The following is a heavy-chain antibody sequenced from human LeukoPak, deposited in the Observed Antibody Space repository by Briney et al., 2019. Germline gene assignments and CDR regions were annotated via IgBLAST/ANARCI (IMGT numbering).Heavy chain of an antibody. Sequence: GGSLRLSCGASGFTFSTYWMTWVCQAPGKGLEWVAHIKPDGSAKYYADSVRGRFIISRDNAKNSLFLQMDSLRAEDTAVYYCTRGHWALAYGSQGTLVSVSS. CDR1: GFTFSTYW. CDR3: TRGHWALAY. CDR2: IKPDGSAK. J-gene: IGHJ4*02. D-gene: IGHD3-16*01. V-gene: IGHV3-7*01.